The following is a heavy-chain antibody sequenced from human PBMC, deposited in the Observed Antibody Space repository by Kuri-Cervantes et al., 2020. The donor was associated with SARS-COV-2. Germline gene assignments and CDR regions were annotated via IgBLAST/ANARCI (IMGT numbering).Heavy chain of an antibody. V-gene: IGHV4-59*01. Sequence: SETLSLTCTVSGGSISTYYRSWIRQPPGKGLEWIGYIYYSGSTTYNPSLKSRVTISVDTSKNQFSLELDSVTAADTAVYYCARESNYSHYYGTEVWGQGTTVTVSS. CDR1: GGSISTYY. J-gene: IGHJ6*02. CDR2: IYYSGST. CDR3: ARESNYSHYYGTEV.